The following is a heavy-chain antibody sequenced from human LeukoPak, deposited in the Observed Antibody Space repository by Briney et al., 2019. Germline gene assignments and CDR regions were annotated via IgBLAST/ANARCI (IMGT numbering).Heavy chain of an antibody. CDR1: GFSTNY. D-gene: IGHD3-3*01. CDR2: IYSGDST. J-gene: IGHJ4*02. Sequence: GGSLRLSCAVSGFSTNYMSWVRQAPGKGLEWVSVIYSGDSTHHADSVKGRFTISRDISKSTLYLQMNSLRPEDTAVYHCARDLWDATGYWGQGTLVTVSS. V-gene: IGHV3-66*02. CDR3: ARDLWDATGY.